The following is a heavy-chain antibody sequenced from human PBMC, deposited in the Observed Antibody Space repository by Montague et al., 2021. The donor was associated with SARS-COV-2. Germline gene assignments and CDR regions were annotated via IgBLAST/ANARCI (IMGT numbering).Heavy chain of an antibody. D-gene: IGHD1-26*01. Sequence: CAISGDSVSSNTAAWNWIRQSPSRGLEWLGRTCYRSEWYFDYAISLRGRITINPDTSKNQFSLQLGSVTLDDTAVYYCARYSYSGTYFSLNDAFDIWGQGTLVTVSS. J-gene: IGHJ3*02. CDR2: TCYRSEWYF. CDR3: ARYSYSGTYFSLNDAFDI. V-gene: IGHV6-1*01. CDR1: GDSVSSNTAA.